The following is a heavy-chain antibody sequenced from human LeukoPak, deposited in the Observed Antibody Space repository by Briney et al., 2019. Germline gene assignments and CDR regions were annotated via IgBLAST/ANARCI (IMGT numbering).Heavy chain of an antibody. D-gene: IGHD3-22*01. J-gene: IGHJ4*02. Sequence: GGSLRLSCAVSGFTFSHHGMHWVRQAPGKGLEWVAFILYDGSNKYFVDSVKGRFTISRDDSKNALSLQMNGLRPDDTAMYYCARAVDKGTGYYMDFWGQGTLVTVSS. V-gene: IGHV3-30*02. CDR2: ILYDGSNK. CDR1: GFTFSHHG. CDR3: ARAVDKGTGYYMDF.